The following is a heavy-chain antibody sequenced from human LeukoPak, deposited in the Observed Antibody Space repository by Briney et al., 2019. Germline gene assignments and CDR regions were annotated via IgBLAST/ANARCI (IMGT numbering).Heavy chain of an antibody. CDR1: GFTFSSYG. Sequence: GGSLRLSCAASGFTFSSYGMHWVREAPGKGLEWVAVISYDGSNKYYTDSVKGRFTISRDNSKNTLYLQMNSLRAEGTAVYYCAKSSRPLRYFDWLLLSWGQGTLVTVSS. CDR2: ISYDGSNK. CDR3: AKSSRPLRYFDWLLLS. V-gene: IGHV3-30*18. J-gene: IGHJ4*02. D-gene: IGHD3-9*01.